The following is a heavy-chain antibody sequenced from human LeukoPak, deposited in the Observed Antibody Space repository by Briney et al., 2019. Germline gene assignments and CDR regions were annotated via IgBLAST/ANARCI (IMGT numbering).Heavy chain of an antibody. V-gene: IGHV3-21*05. D-gene: IGHD6-13*01. CDR3: ARDGLYSSTLFAGYFDY. Sequence: PGGSLRLSCAASGFTFSSYSMNWVRQAPGKGLEWVAYISTSIDDKYYADSVKGRFTISRDNARNLLHLQMNSLTAEDTGVYYCARDGLYSSTLFAGYFDYWGQGSLVTVSP. CDR2: ISTSIDDK. CDR1: GFTFSSYS. J-gene: IGHJ4*02.